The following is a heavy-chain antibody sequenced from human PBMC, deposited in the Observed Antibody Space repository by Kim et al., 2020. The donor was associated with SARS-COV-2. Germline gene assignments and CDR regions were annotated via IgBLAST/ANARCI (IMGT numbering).Heavy chain of an antibody. V-gene: IGHV1-18*01. Sequence: ASVKVSCKASGYTFTSYGISWVRQAPGQGLEWMGWSSAYNGNTNYAQKLQGRVTMTTDTSTSTAYMERRSLRSDDTAVYYCARAPVPRPTSTMIVVAYYPWGQGTLLTVSS. CDR3: ARAPVPRPTSTMIVVAYYP. CDR1: GYTFTSYG. CDR2: SSAYNGNT. J-gene: IGHJ5*02. D-gene: IGHD3-22*01.